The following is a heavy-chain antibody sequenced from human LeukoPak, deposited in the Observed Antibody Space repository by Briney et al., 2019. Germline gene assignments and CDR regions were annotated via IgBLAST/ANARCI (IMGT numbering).Heavy chain of an antibody. Sequence: PSETLSLTCAVYGGSFSGYYWSWIRQPPGKGLERIGEINHSGSTNYNPSLKSRVTISVDTSKNQFSLKLSSVTAADTAVYYCASRVKYYDSSGYPYWGQGTLVTVSS. V-gene: IGHV4-34*01. D-gene: IGHD3-22*01. CDR1: GGSFSGYY. CDR2: INHSGST. CDR3: ASRVKYYDSSGYPY. J-gene: IGHJ4*02.